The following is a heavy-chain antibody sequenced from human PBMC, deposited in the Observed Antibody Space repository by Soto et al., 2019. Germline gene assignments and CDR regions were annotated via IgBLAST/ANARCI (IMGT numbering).Heavy chain of an antibody. Sequence: PSETLSLTCTVSGGSISSSSYYWGWIRQPPGKGLEWIGSIYYSGSTYYNPSLKSRVTISVDTSKKQFSLKLSSVTAADTAVYYCARHHPDITMIVVVITGFSWFDPWGQGTLVTVSS. CDR1: GGSISSSSYY. J-gene: IGHJ5*02. CDR3: ARHHPDITMIVVVITGFSWFDP. CDR2: IYYSGST. V-gene: IGHV4-39*01. D-gene: IGHD3-22*01.